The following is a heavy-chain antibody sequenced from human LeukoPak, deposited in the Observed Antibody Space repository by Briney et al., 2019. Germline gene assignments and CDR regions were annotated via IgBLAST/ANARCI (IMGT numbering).Heavy chain of an antibody. Sequence: GGSLRLSCAASGFTVSSNYMSWVGQAPGKGLEWVSVIYSGGSTYYADSVKGRFTISRDNSKNTLYLQMNSLRAEDTAVYYCARVLWFGDFNWFDPWGQGTLVTVSS. V-gene: IGHV3-66*01. CDR3: ARVLWFGDFNWFDP. D-gene: IGHD3-10*01. CDR2: IYSGGST. J-gene: IGHJ5*02. CDR1: GFTVSSNY.